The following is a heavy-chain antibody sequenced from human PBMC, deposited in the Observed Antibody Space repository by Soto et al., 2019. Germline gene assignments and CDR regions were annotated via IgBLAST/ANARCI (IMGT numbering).Heavy chain of an antibody. CDR1: GFTFSSYE. Sequence: GGSLRLSCAASGFTFSSYEMNWVRQAPGKGLEWVSYICSSGSTIYYTDSEKGRFTISRDNAKNALYLLMNSLRAEGTAVYYYANGAGGEYCSSIRYKDAFDIWGQGTMVTVSS. V-gene: IGHV3-48*03. D-gene: IGHD2-2*01. J-gene: IGHJ3*02. CDR2: ICSSGSTI. CDR3: ANGAGGEYCSSIRYKDAFDI.